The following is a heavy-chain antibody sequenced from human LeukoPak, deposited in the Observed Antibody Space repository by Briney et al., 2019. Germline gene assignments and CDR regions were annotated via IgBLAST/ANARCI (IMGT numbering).Heavy chain of an antibody. CDR2: ISSSSSYI. CDR1: GGSISSSS. D-gene: IGHD2-2*01. V-gene: IGHV3-21*01. J-gene: IGHJ4*02. Sequence: PSETLSLTCTVSGGSISSSSYYWGWIRQPPGKGLEWVSSISSSSSYIYYADSVKGRFTISRDNAKNSLSLQMNSLRAEDTAVYYCARGPSSTNFLHFDYWGQGTLVTVSS. CDR3: ARGPSSTNFLHFDY.